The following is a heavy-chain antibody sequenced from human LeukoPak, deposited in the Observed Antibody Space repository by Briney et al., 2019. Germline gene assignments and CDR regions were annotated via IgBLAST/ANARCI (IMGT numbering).Heavy chain of an antibody. D-gene: IGHD3-16*01. CDR1: GFTFSTYG. J-gene: IGHJ4*02. V-gene: IGHV3-30*02. Sequence: GGSLRLSCAASGFTFSTYGMHWVRQPPGKGLEWVAFIGHDGTKIYYADSVQGRFTISRDNSKNTLYLEMNSLGGEDTALYYCAKDHVTWGNRYFDHWGQGTLGTVSS. CDR2: IGHDGTKI. CDR3: AKDHVTWGNRYFDH.